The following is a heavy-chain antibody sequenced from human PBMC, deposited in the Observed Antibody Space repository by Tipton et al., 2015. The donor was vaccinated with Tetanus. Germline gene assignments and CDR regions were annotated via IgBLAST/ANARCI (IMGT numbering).Heavy chain of an antibody. J-gene: IGHJ6*02. V-gene: IGHV3-11*01. Sequence: SLRLSCAASGFALGDYYMSWIRQAPGKGLEWISYSSSRGTTTYYTDSVRGRFTISRDNAKNSLYLLLNSLRADDTAVYYCARDGGNYFYYGMNVWGQGAAVTVSS. CDR3: ARDGGNYFYYGMNV. CDR2: SSSRGTTT. CDR1: GFALGDYY.